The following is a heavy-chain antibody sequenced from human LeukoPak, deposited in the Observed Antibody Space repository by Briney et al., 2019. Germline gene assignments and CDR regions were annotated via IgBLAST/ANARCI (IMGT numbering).Heavy chain of an antibody. Sequence: PGGSLRLSCAASGFTFSGSAMHWVRQASGKGLEWVGRIRSKANSYATAYAASVKGRFTISRDDSKNTAYLQMNSLKTEDTAVYYCTSPSPGQLWWDDYWGQGTLVTVSS. CDR3: TSPSPGQLWWDDY. CDR2: IRSKANSYAT. J-gene: IGHJ4*02. V-gene: IGHV3-73*01. CDR1: GFTFSGSA. D-gene: IGHD5-18*01.